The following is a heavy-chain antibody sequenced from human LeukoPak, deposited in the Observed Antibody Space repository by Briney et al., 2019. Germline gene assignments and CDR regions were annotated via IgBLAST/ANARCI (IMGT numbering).Heavy chain of an antibody. J-gene: IGHJ5*02. CDR1: GGSISSGGYY. CDR3: ARELSSGYYYGPSYNWFDP. V-gene: IGHV4-31*03. Sequence: TSETLSLTCTVSGGSISSGGYYWSWIRQHPGKGLEWIGYIYYSGSTYYNPSLKSRVTISVDTSKNQFSLKLSSVTAADTAVYYCARELSSGYYYGPSYNWFDPWGQGTLVTVSP. CDR2: IYYSGST. D-gene: IGHD3-22*01.